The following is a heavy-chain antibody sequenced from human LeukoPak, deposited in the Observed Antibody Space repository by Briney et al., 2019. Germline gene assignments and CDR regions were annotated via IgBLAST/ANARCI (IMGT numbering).Heavy chain of an antibody. Sequence: PSETLSLTCAVYGGSFSGYCWSWIRQPPGKGLEWIGEINHSGSTNYNPSLKSRVTISVDTSKNQFSLKLSSVTAADTAVYYCARSGPGSGSWFRTRSLSHWGQGTLVTVSS. V-gene: IGHV4-34*01. CDR2: INHSGST. CDR3: ARSGPGSGSWFRTRSLSH. CDR1: GGSFSGYC. D-gene: IGHD6-13*01. J-gene: IGHJ4*02.